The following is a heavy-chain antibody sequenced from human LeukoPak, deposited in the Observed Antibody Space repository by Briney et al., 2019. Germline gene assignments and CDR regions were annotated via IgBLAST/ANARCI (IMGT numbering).Heavy chain of an antibody. V-gene: IGHV4-59*01. CDR3: ARSGGAIQLWPFDY. J-gene: IGHJ4*02. CDR1: GFTFSSYA. Sequence: GSLRLSCAASGFTFSSYAMSWVRQAPGKGLEWIGSTYHSGSTNYNPSLKSRVTISVDTSKNQFSLKLSSVTAADTAVYYCARSGGAIQLWPFDYWGQGTLVTVSS. D-gene: IGHD5-18*01. CDR2: TYHSGST.